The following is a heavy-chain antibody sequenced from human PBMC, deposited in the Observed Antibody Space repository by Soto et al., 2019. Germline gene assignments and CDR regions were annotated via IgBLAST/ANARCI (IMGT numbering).Heavy chain of an antibody. Sequence: QVQLQESGPGLVKPSQTLSLTCTVSGGSISSGGYYWSWIRQHPGKGLEWIGYIYYSGSTYYNPSLERRVTTSVDTSKTQFSLKLSSVTAAATAVYYCARVSVATGHNWFDPWGQGTLVTVSS. J-gene: IGHJ5*02. CDR2: IYYSGST. CDR1: GGSISSGGYY. CDR3: ARVSVATGHNWFDP. V-gene: IGHV4-31*03. D-gene: IGHD5-12*01.